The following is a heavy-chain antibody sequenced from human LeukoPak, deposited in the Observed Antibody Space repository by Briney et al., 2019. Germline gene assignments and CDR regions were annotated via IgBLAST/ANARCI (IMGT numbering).Heavy chain of an antibody. CDR3: PRPVKGAFFNSYMDV. Sequence: WPSVTVSCKASIHTLPIFGLTWARHAPGQGLEWLGWISYYNGHTPYAHTFQGRLTLTTDTSTKTVFMELRNHRYNHTCIYFSPRPVKGAFFNSYMDVWGKGSTVTVS. CDR2: ISYYNGHT. J-gene: IGHJ6*03. CDR1: IHTLPIFG. V-gene: IGHV1-18*01.